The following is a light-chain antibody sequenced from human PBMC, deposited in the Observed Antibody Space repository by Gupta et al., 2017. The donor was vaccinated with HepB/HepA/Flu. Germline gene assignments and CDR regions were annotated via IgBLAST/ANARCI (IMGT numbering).Light chain of an antibody. V-gene: IGLV1-40*01. J-gene: IGLJ1*01. CDR3: QSYDRSLSGNYV. CDR1: SSNIGAGYD. CDR2: DNN. Sequence: QSVLTQPPSVSVPPGQRVTIPCTGSSSNIGAGYDVHWYQQLPGTAPKLLIYDNNNRRAGGTERGSGSKSGATAAMAITGLQAEEEEDYYCQSYDRSLSGNYVFGTGTKVTVL.